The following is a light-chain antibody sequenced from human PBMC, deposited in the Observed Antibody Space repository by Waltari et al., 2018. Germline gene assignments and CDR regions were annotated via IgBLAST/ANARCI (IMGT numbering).Light chain of an antibody. CDR1: QSISSY. CDR3: QQTYTTPRT. J-gene: IGKJ1*01. Sequence: DIQMTKSPSSLSSSVGDSVTISCRASQSISSYLNWYQQKPGKAPKLLIDAASSLQSGVPSRFSGSGSGTDFTLTISSLQPEDFATYYCQQTYTTPRTFGQGTKVEI. CDR2: AAS. V-gene: IGKV1-39*01.